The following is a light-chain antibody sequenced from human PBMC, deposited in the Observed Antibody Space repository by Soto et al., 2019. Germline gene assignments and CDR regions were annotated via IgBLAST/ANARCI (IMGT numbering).Light chain of an antibody. Sequence: DIQMTQSPPSLSGSVGDRFAVTCRASQSISSYLNWYQQKPGKAPKLLIYAASSLQSGVPSRFSGSGSGTEFTLTISGLQPDDFATYYCQQYHTYWWTFGQGTKVDIK. CDR3: QQYHTYWWT. V-gene: IGKV1-39*01. CDR1: QSISSY. J-gene: IGKJ1*01. CDR2: AAS.